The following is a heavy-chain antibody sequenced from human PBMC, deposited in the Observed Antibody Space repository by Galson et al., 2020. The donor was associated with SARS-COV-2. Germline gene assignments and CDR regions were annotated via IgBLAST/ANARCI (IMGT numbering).Heavy chain of an antibody. J-gene: IGHJ4*02. CDR2: IWYDGSNK. D-gene: IGHD2-15*01. V-gene: IGHV3-33*01. CDR3: ATLRGFCSSAGCYEGAFDY. CDR1: GFSFSSYG. Sequence: QLGESLKISCEACGFSFSSYGMHWVRQAPGKGLEWVALIWYDGSNKYYADSVRGRFTMSRDNSKNTLYLHMDSLRAEDTAVYYCATLRGFCSSAGCYEGAFDYWGQGTLVTVSS.